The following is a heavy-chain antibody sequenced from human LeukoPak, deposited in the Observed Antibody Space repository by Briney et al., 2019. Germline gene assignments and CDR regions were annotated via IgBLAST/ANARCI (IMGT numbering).Heavy chain of an antibody. J-gene: IGHJ4*02. CDR2: ISYDGSNK. CDR1: GFTFSSYA. D-gene: IGHD3-22*01. V-gene: IGHV3-30-3*01. CDR3: ARDSGRYYDSSGYGY. Sequence: GGSLRLSCAASGFTFSSYAMHWVRQAPGKGLEWVAVISYDGSNKYYADSVKGRFTISRDNSKNTLYLQMNSLRAEDTAVYYCARDSGRYYDSSGYGYWGQGTLVTVSS.